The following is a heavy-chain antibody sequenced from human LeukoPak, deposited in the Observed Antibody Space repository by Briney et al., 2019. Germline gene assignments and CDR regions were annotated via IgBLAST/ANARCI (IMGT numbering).Heavy chain of an antibody. CDR1: GFTFSSYA. Sequence: GGSLRLSCAASGFTFSSYAMSWVRQAPGKGLEWVSAISGSGSTYYADSVKGRFTISRDNSKNTLYLQMNSLRAEDTAVYYCAKHSGGSCYSAFDYWGQGTLVTVSS. CDR2: ISGSGST. D-gene: IGHD2-15*01. CDR3: AKHSGGSCYSAFDY. J-gene: IGHJ4*02. V-gene: IGHV3-23*01.